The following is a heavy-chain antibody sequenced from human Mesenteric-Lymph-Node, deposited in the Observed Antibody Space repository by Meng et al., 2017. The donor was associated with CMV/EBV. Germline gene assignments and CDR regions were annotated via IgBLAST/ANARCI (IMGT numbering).Heavy chain of an antibody. CDR1: GGTFSSYA. V-gene: IGHV1-69*04. CDR3: ARASVTTFPFDY. CDR2: IIPILGIA. J-gene: IGHJ4*02. D-gene: IGHD4-17*01. Sequence: CKASGGTFSSYAISWVRQAPGQGLEWMGRIIPILGIANYAQKFQGRVTITADKSTSTAYMELSSLRSEDTAVYYCARASVTTFPFDYWGQGTPVTVSS.